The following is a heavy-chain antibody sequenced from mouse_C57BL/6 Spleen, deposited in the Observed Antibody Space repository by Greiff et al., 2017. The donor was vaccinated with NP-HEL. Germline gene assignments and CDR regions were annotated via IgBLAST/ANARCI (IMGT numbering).Heavy chain of an antibody. V-gene: IGHV1-42*01. CDR1: GYSFTGYY. Sequence: VQLQQSGPELVKPGASVKISCKASGYSFTGYYMNWVKQSPEKSLEWIGEINPSTGGTTYNQKFKAKATLTVDKSSSTAYMQLKSLTSEDSAVYYCARGGNGEKNYFDYWGQGTTLTVSS. J-gene: IGHJ2*01. D-gene: IGHD2-1*01. CDR2: INPSTGGT. CDR3: ARGGNGEKNYFDY.